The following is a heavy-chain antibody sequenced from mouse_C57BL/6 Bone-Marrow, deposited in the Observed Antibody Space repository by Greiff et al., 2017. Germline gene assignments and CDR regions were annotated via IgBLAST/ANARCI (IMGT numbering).Heavy chain of an antibody. CDR1: GYTFTDYY. V-gene: IGHV1-26*01. CDR2: INPNNGGT. Sequence: VQLQQSGPELVKPGASVKISCKASGYTFTDYYMNWVKQSHGKSLEWIGDINPNNGGTSYNQKFKGKATLTVDKSSSTAYMELRSLTSEDSAVYYFARSNYLYAMDYWGQGTSVTVSS. CDR3: ARSNYLYAMDY. J-gene: IGHJ4*01. D-gene: IGHD2-5*01.